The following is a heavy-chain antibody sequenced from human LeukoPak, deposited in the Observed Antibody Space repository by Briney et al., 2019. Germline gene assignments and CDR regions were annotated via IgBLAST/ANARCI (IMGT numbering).Heavy chain of an antibody. V-gene: IGHV1-69*02. CDR1: GGTSSSYT. CDR2: IIPIDGVE. Sequence: SVKVSCKASGGTSSSYTISWVRQAPGQGLEWMGRIIPIDGVENYAQKFQGRVTITADKLTSTAYMELSSLRSEDTAVYYCAGALDCTNGVCFGDDAFDIWGQGTMVTVSS. J-gene: IGHJ3*02. D-gene: IGHD2-8*01. CDR3: AGALDCTNGVCFGDDAFDI.